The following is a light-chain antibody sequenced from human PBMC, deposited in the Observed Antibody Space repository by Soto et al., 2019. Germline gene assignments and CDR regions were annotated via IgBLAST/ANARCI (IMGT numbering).Light chain of an antibody. CDR1: QSVTNDY. Sequence: DIVLTQSPGSLSLSPGQRATLSCRASQSVTNDYLAWYQQKFGQAPRLLIRSASRRATDIPDRFSGSGSGTDFTLTISRLEAEDAAVYVCQQYGQSPRNFGQGTKLEIK. J-gene: IGKJ2*01. V-gene: IGKV3-20*01. CDR2: SAS. CDR3: QQYGQSPRN.